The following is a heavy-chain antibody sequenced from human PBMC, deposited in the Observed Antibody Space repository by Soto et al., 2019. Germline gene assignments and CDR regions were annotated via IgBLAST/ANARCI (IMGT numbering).Heavy chain of an antibody. V-gene: IGHV2-5*02. J-gene: IGHJ4*02. Sequence: QITLKEAGPTLVKPTETLTLTCTFSGFSFATTRMGVGWTRQPPGKALEWLAIIYWDGESRYNPLLRRRLTLTEDSSYNPVVLTMTQMDPKAAATYYCPPRDSTGTTAYFDSWGQGIPVTVAS. CDR3: PPRDSTGTTAYFDS. D-gene: IGHD1-1*01. CDR2: IYWDGES. CDR1: GFSFATTRMG.